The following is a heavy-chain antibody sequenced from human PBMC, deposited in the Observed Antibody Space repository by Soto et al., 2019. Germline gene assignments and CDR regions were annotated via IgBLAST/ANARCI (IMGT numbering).Heavy chain of an antibody. D-gene: IGHD6-13*01. V-gene: IGHV1-69*13. CDR2: IIPIFGIA. J-gene: IGHJ4*03. CDR1: GGTFSSDA. CDR3: ALERNRSSRYVLSCFDF. Sequence: GASVKVSCKASGGTFSSDAISWVRQAPGQGLEWMGGIIPIFGIANYAQKFQGRVTITADESRSKAYMELSSLRSEDTAVYYCALERNRSSRYVLSCFDFCAERLLVTFSS.